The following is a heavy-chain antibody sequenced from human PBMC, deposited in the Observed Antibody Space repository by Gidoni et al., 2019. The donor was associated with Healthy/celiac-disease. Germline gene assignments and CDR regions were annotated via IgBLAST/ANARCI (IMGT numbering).Heavy chain of an antibody. V-gene: IGHV4-34*01. D-gene: IGHD1-7*01. Sequence: QVQLQQWGAGLLKPSETLSLTCAVDGGSVSGYYWSWIRQPPGKGLEWIGEINHSGITNYNPSLTSRVTISVDTSQNQFSLKLSSVTAADTAVYYCARGFLVITGTTEAFDIWGQGTMVTVSS. CDR2: INHSGIT. CDR3: ARGFLVITGTTEAFDI. CDR1: GGSVSGYY. J-gene: IGHJ3*02.